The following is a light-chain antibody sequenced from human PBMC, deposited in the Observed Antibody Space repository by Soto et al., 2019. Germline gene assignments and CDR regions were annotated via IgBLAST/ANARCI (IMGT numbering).Light chain of an antibody. J-gene: IGKJ1*01. CDR3: QKYNDVSWT. Sequence: DIQMTQSPSSLSASVGDRVTITCRGSQGISIYLAWYQQKPGKVPKVLIYAASTLQSGVPTRFSGSGSGTAFTLTISSLQPEDAATYYCQKYNDVSWTFGQGTKVEIK. CDR1: QGISIY. CDR2: AAS. V-gene: IGKV1-27*01.